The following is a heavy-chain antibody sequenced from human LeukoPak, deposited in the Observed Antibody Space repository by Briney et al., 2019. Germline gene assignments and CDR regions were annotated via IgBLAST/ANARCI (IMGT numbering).Heavy chain of an antibody. CDR2: INGSGTST. CDR3: AKDAHYFDSGSYLIPFDS. D-gene: IGHD1-26*01. CDR1: GFTFSTYA. Sequence: PGGSLRLSCAASGFTFSTYAMSWVRQAPGKGLEWVSGINGSGTSTYYADSVKGRFTISSDNSKNILYLQMNSLRADDTAVYYCAKDAHYFDSGSYLIPFDSWGQGTRVTVSS. V-gene: IGHV3-23*01. J-gene: IGHJ4*02.